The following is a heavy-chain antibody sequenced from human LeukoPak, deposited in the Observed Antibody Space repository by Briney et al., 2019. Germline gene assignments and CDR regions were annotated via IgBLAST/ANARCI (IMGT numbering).Heavy chain of an antibody. J-gene: IGHJ3*01. Sequence: GGSLRLSCAASGFSFSIYSMNWVRQAPGKGLEWVSYISSTGTIYYADSVKGRFAISRDNAKNSLFLQMNSLRAEDTAIYYCAKGALRGYSAPGAFDVWGQGTLVTVSS. V-gene: IGHV3-48*04. D-gene: IGHD5-18*01. CDR2: ISSTGTI. CDR1: GFSFSIYS. CDR3: AKGALRGYSAPGAFDV.